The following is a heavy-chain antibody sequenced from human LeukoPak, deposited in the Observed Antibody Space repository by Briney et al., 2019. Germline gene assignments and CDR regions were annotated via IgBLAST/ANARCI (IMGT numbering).Heavy chain of an antibody. J-gene: IGHJ4*02. V-gene: IGHV3-66*01. D-gene: IGHD3-10*01. CDR3: SRVSYGSGSYEDS. CDR1: GITVSSYY. CDR2: IYSGGDT. Sequence: AGGSLRLSCAASGITVSSYYITWVRQAPGKGLEWVSVIYSGGDTYYADSVKGRFTISRDNSKNTLYLQMNSLRVEDTAVYYCSRVSYGSGSYEDSWGQGTLVTVSS.